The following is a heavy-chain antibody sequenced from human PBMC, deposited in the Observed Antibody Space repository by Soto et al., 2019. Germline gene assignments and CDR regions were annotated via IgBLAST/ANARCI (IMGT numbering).Heavy chain of an antibody. V-gene: IGHV4-34*01. CDR1: GGSFSGYY. CDR3: ARGQDTAVLFDY. J-gene: IGHJ4*02. D-gene: IGHD5-18*01. CDR2: INHSGST. Sequence: LSLTCAVYGGSFSGYYWGWIRQPPGKGLEWIGEINHSGSTNYNPSLKSRVTISVDTSKNQFSLKLSSVTAADTAVYYCARGQDTAVLFDYWGQGTLVTVSS.